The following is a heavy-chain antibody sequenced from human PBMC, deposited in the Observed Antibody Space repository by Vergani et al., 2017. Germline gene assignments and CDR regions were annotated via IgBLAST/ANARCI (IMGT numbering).Heavy chain of an antibody. Sequence: EVQLLESGGDLVQPGGSLRLSCAASGFTFSRYAMSWVRQAPGKGLEWVSGISGSAHSIYNADSVKGRFTISRDNSKNTLYLQMNSLRAEDTAVYYCARDLNWEALDYWGQGTLVTVSS. J-gene: IGHJ4*02. D-gene: IGHD7-27*01. CDR1: GFTFSRYA. V-gene: IGHV3-23*01. CDR2: ISGSAHSI. CDR3: ARDLNWEALDY.